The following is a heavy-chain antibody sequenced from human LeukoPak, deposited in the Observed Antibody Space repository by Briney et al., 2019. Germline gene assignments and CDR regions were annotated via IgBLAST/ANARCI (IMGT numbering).Heavy chain of an antibody. V-gene: IGHV4-30-2*01. CDR2: IYHSGST. D-gene: IGHD3-22*01. CDR1: GGSISSGGYS. CDR3: ARAVGSSGPYNWFDP. J-gene: IGHJ5*02. Sequence: SETLSLTCAVSGGSISSGGYSWSWIRQPPGKGLEWIGYIYHSGSTYYNPSLKSRVTISVDRSKNQFSLKLSSVTAADTAVYYCARAVGSSGPYNWFDPWGLGTLVTVSS.